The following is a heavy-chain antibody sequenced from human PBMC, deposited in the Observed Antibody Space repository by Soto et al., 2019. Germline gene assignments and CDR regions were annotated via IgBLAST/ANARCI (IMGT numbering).Heavy chain of an antibody. J-gene: IGHJ6*03. D-gene: IGHD3-3*01. CDR3: ARLYYDFWSSYYVHYMDV. Sequence: PSETLSLTCTVSGLSISSGGYRWNWLRQHPGQALEWIGYIYYSGSTKYNPSLKSRVTISVDTSKNQFSLKLSSVTAADTAVYYCARLYYDFWSSYYVHYMDVWGKGTMVTVSS. V-gene: IGHV4-61*08. CDR1: GLSISSGGYR. CDR2: IYYSGST.